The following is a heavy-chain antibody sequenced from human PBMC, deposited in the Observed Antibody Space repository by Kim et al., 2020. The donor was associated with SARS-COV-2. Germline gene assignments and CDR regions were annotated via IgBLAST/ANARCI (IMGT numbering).Heavy chain of an antibody. D-gene: IGHD6-13*01. CDR3: ARGQKNTAYSSSTPYGD. J-gene: IGHJ4*02. CDR1: GFIFSSYG. Sequence: GGSLRLSCAASGFIFSSYGMSWVRQAPGKGLEWVANIKHGGSEKYYVDSVKGRFTISRDNAKNSLYLQMNSLSAEDTAVYYCARGQKNTAYSSSTPYGDWGQGTLVTVSS. V-gene: IGHV3-7*03. CDR2: IKHGGSEK.